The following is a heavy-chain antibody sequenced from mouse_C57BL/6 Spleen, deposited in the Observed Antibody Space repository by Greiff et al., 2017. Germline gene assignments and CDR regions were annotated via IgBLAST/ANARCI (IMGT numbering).Heavy chain of an antibody. CDR3: ARRRDYGNPLDY. V-gene: IGHV1-64*01. Sequence: VQLQQPGAELVKPGASVKLSCKASGYTFTSYWMHWVKQRPGQGLEWIGMIHPNSGSTNYNEKFKSKATLTVDKSSSTAYLQLSSLTSEDSAVYYCARRRDYGNPLDYWGQGTTLTVSS. D-gene: IGHD2-1*01. J-gene: IGHJ2*01. CDR1: GYTFTSYW. CDR2: IHPNSGST.